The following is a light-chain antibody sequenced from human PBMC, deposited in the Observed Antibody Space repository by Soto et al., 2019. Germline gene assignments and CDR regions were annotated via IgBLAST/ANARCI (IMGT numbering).Light chain of an antibody. J-gene: IGKJ1*01. CDR3: QQYNRYST. CDR1: QSISSC. V-gene: IGKV1-5*03. Sequence: DIQMTQSPSTLSASVGDRVTISCRGSQSISSCLAWYQQKPGKAPKLLIYKASSLESGVPSRFSGSGSGTEFTLTISSLQPDDFATYYCQQYNRYSTFGQGTKVAI. CDR2: KAS.